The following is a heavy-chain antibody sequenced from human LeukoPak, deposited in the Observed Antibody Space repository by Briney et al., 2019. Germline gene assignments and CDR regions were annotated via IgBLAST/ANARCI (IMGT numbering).Heavy chain of an antibody. J-gene: IGHJ4*02. D-gene: IGHD3-10*01. V-gene: IGHV4-4*07. Sequence: SETLSLTCTVSGGSISSYYWSWIRQPPGKGLEWIGRIYTSGSTNYNPSLKSRVTMSVDTSKNQFSLKLSSVTAADTAVYYCARTGYYYGSASYYYFDYWGQGTLVTVSS. CDR2: IYTSGST. CDR1: GGSISSYY. CDR3: ARTGYYYGSASYYYFDY.